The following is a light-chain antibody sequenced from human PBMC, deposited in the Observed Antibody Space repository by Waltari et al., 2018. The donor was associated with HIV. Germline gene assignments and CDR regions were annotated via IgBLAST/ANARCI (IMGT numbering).Light chain of an antibody. V-gene: IGLV2-14*01. CDR2: EVS. CDR3: SSYTSSSTYV. CDR1: SSDVGGYNS. J-gene: IGLJ1*01. Sequence: QSALTQPASVSGSPGQSLTISCTGTSSDVGGYNSVSWYQQHPGKAPKLMIYEVSNRPSGVSNRFSGSKSGNTASLTISGLQAEDEADYYCSSYTSSSTYVFGTGTKVTVL.